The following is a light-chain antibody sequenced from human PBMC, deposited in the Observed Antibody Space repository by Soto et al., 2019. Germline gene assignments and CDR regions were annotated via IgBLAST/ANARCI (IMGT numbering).Light chain of an antibody. J-gene: IGKJ4*01. V-gene: IGKV3-20*01. Sequence: EIVLTQSPGTLSLSPGERATLSCRASQSVSSTYLAWYQQKPGQAPRLLIYGASSRATGIPDRFSGSGSGRDFTLTISRLEAEDFAVYYCQQYGRSSLTFGGGTKVEIK. CDR1: QSVSSTY. CDR3: QQYGRSSLT. CDR2: GAS.